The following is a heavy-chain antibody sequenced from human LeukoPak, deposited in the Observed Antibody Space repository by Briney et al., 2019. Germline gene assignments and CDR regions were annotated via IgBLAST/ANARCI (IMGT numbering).Heavy chain of an antibody. CDR1: GGSFSGYY. CDR2: INHSGST. D-gene: IGHD6-6*01. J-gene: IGHJ4*02. CDR3: ARDSSSSLDY. V-gene: IGHV4-34*01. Sequence: KPSETLSLTCAVYGGSFSGYYWSWIRQPPGKGLEWIGEINHSGSTNYNPSLKSRVTISVDTSKNQFSLKLSSVAAADTAVYYCARDSSSSLDYWGQGTLVTVSP.